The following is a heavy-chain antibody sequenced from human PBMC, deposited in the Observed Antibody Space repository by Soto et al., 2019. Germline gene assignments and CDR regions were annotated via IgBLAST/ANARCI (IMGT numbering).Heavy chain of an antibody. V-gene: IGHV3-64D*08. Sequence: GGSLILSWSASGFTFSSYGMHWVRQAPGKGLEYVSAISSNGGSTYYADSVKGRFTISRDNSKNTLYLQMSSLRAEDTAVYYCVKPLHFWFDPWGQGTLVTVSS. CDR1: GFTFSSYG. J-gene: IGHJ5*02. D-gene: IGHD3-16*02. CDR3: VKPLHFWFDP. CDR2: ISSNGGST.